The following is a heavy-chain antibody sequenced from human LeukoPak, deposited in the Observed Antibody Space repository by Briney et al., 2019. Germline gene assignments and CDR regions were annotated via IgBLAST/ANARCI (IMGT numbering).Heavy chain of an antibody. Sequence: SQTLSLTCTVSGGSISSGGYYWSWIRQHPGKGLEWIGYIYYSGGTYYNPSLKSRVTISVDTSKNQFSLKLSSVTAADTAVYYCARDRRTGETDYWGQGTLVTVSS. D-gene: IGHD1-1*01. CDR2: IYYSGGT. V-gene: IGHV4-31*03. CDR1: GGSISSGGYY. CDR3: ARDRRTGETDY. J-gene: IGHJ4*02.